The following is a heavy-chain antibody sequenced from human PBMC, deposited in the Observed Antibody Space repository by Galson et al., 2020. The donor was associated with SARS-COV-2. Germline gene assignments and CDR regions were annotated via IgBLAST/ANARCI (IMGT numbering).Heavy chain of an antibody. D-gene: IGHD6-13*01. CDR2: IHYSGST. Sequence: SETLSLTCTVSGGSISSYDRSWIQQPPGKGLEWIGNIHYSGSTNDNSSHKSRVTISVDTSNNQFSLKLSSVTAADTDVYYCASDHLRAAAGTSGWFDPWGQGTLVTVSS. CDR3: ASDHLRAAAGTSGWFDP. J-gene: IGHJ5*02. V-gene: IGHV4-59*01. CDR1: GGSISSYD.